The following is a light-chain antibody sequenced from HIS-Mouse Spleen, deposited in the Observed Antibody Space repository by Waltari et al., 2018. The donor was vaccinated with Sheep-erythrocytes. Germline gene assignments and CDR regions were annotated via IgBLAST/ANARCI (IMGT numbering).Light chain of an antibody. CDR1: SSDVGGYNY. CDR3: SSYTSSSTWV. J-gene: IGLJ3*02. V-gene: IGLV2-14*01. CDR2: EVS. Sequence: QSALTQPASVSGSPGQSITISCTGTSSDVGGYNYVSWYQQHPGTAPKLMMYEVSNRPAGVSNRFSGSKSGNTASLTISGLQAEDEADYYCSSYTSSSTWVFGGGTKLTVL.